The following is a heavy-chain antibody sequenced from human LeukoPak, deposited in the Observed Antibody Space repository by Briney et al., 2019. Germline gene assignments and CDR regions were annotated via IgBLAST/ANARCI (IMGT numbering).Heavy chain of an antibody. V-gene: IGHV3-23*01. CDR1: GLTFSSHA. D-gene: IGHD2-15*01. Sequence: GGSLRLSCAVSGLTFSSHAMSWVRQAPGKGLEWVSCISASGGATWYGDSVQGRFTISRDNSKNTVFLQMNDLRADDTAIYYCAKDGNATYHYFHMDVWGKGTMVTVSS. J-gene: IGHJ6*03. CDR2: ISASGGAT. CDR3: AKDGNATYHYFHMDV.